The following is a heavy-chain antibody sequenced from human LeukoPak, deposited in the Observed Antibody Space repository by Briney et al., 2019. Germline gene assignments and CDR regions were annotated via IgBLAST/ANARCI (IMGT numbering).Heavy chain of an antibody. V-gene: IGHV1-18*01. CDR3: ASNFIRTGYFGEYYLH. D-gene: IGHD3-9*01. CDR1: GYVFGAYG. Sequence: ASVKVSCKVSGYVFGAYGLSWVRQAPDQGLEWLGWIAPYEGDTQYTPKLQDRITLTADTATTTVYMELRGLREDDSAVYYCASNFIRTGYFGEYYLHWGQGTQVVVSS. J-gene: IGHJ1*01. CDR2: IAPYEGDT.